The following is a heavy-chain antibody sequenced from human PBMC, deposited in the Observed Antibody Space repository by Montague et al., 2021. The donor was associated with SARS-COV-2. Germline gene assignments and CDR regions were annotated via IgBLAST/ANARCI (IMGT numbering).Heavy chain of an antibody. Sequence: SLRLSCAASGFTFSNAWMSWVRQAPGKGLEWVGRIKSKTDGGTTEYAAPVKGRFTISRDDSKNTLYLQMNSLKTEDTAVYYCTTERGYFYGSGRYYSPRRTFDYWGQGTLVTVSS. CDR3: TTERGYFYGSGRYYSPRRTFDY. CDR1: GFTFSNAW. V-gene: IGHV3-15*01. J-gene: IGHJ4*01. D-gene: IGHD3-10*01. CDR2: IKSKTDGGTT.